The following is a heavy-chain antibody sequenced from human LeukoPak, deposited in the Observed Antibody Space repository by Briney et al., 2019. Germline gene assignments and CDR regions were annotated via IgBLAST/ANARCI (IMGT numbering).Heavy chain of an antibody. CDR1: GYTFTSYD. V-gene: IGHV1-18*04. J-gene: IGHJ4*02. CDR2: ISAYNGNT. CDR3: ARSGILTGYYKANGY. D-gene: IGHD3-9*01. Sequence: ASVKVSCKASGYTFTSYDISWVRQAPGQGLEWMGWISAYNGNTNYAQNLQGRVTMTTDTSTSTAYMELRSLRSDDTAVYYCARSGILTGYYKANGYWGQGTLVTVSS.